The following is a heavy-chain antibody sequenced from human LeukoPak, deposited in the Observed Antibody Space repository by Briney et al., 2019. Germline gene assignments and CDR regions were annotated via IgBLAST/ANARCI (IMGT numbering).Heavy chain of an antibody. J-gene: IGHJ6*03. CDR2: IGEDGSEK. Sequence: PGGSLRLSCAASGFTFSRNWMTWVRQAPGKGLEWVANIGEDGSEKYYVDSVKGRFTISRDNAKNSLYLQVNSLRAEDTAVYYCARLNYDFWSGVWEGYYMDVWGKGTTVTVSS. D-gene: IGHD3-3*01. CDR1: GFTFSRNW. CDR3: ARLNYDFWSGVWEGYYMDV. V-gene: IGHV3-7*01.